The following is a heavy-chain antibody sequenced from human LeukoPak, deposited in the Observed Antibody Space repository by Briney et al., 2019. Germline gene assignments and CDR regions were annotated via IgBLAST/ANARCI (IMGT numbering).Heavy chain of an antibody. D-gene: IGHD3-10*01. CDR3: ARDSRGVSRGYDY. J-gene: IGHJ4*02. Sequence: PGGSLRLSCAVSGFTFSSYEMNWVRQAPGKGLEWVSYISRSGTTTHYADSVKGRFTISRDNAGKSLYLQMNSLRAEDTAVYYCARDSRGVSRGYDYWGQGTLVTVSS. V-gene: IGHV3-48*03. CDR1: GFTFSSYE. CDR2: ISRSGTTT.